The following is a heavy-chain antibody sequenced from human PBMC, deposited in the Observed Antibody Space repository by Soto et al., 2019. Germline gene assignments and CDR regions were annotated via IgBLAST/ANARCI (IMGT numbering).Heavy chain of an antibody. D-gene: IGHD5-18*01. CDR3: ARVEMDTIKGNAFDI. CDR2: INPSGGST. J-gene: IGHJ3*02. Sequence: QVQLVQSGAEVKKPGASVKVSCKASGYTFTSYYMYWVRQAPGQGLEWMGIINPSGGSTSYAQKFQGRVNLNRSTPPSTVDMELSSLRSEDTAVYYCARVEMDTIKGNAFDIWGQGTMVTVSS. V-gene: IGHV1-46*01. CDR1: GYTFTSYY.